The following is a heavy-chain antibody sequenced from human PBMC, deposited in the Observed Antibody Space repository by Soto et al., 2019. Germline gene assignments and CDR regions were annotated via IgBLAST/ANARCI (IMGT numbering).Heavy chain of an antibody. CDR3: ARDGSTGYYYYGMDV. D-gene: IGHD1-26*01. CDR1: GFTFSSYA. Sequence: EVQLLESGGGLVQPGGSLRLSCAASGFTFSSYAMSWVRQAPGKGLEWVSAISGSGGSTYYADSVKGRFTISRDNAKNSLYLQMNSLRAEDTAVYYCARDGSTGYYYYGMDVWGQGTTVTVSS. J-gene: IGHJ6*02. V-gene: IGHV3-23*01. CDR2: ISGSGGST.